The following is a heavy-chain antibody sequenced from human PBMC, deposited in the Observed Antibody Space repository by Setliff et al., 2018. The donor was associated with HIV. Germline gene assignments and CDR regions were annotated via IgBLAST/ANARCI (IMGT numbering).Heavy chain of an antibody. J-gene: IGHJ4*02. CDR3: ARGDTPMVIWGDYFDY. CDR2: IVVGSGNT. D-gene: IGHD5-18*01. Sequence: SVKVSCKASGFTFTSSAMQWVRQARGQRLEWIGWIVVGSGNTNYAQKFRERVTITRDVSTSTVYMELSSLRSEDTAVYYCARGDTPMVIWGDYFDYWGQGTLVTVSS. CDR1: GFTFTSSA. V-gene: IGHV1-58*02.